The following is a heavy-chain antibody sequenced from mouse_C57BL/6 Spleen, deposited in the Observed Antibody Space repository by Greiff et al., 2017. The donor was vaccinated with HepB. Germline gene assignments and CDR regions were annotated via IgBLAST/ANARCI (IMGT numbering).Heavy chain of an antibody. J-gene: IGHJ2*01. D-gene: IGHD1-1*01. CDR3: ADNNDGSSYVHVDY. Sequence: QVQLQQPGAELVRPGTSVKLSCKASGYTFTSYWMHWVKQRPGQGLEWIGVIDPSDSYTNYNQKFKGKATLTVETSSSTATMQLSSLTAEDSAVYYGADNNDGSSYVHVDYGGKGTTLTVSS. V-gene: IGHV1-59*01. CDR2: IDPSDSYT. CDR1: GYTFTSYW.